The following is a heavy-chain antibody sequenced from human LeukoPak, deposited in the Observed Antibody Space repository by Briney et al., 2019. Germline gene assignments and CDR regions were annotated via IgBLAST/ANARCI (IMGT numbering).Heavy chain of an antibody. J-gene: IGHJ4*02. V-gene: IGHV4-39*01. Sequence: SETLSLTSTVSGGSISSSSYYWGWIRQPPGKGLEWIGSIYHSGSTYYKPTLKSRVTISVDTSKNQFSLKLRSVTAADTAVYYCASLRVPGDFDYWGQETLVTVSS. CDR2: IYHSGST. CDR3: ASLRVPGDFDY. CDR1: GGSISSSSYY.